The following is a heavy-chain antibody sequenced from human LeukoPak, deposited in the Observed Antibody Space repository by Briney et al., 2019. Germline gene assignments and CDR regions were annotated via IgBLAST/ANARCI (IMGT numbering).Heavy chain of an antibody. CDR1: GFTFSRYG. CDR2: VSNDGNNK. D-gene: IGHD2-2*01. V-gene: IGHV3-30*19. CDR3: ARDYIVPAGPYQFDY. Sequence: GRSLRLSCAASGFTFSRYGMHWVRQAPGKGLEWLAVVSNDGNNKYYLDSVKGRFTISRDNSKNTLYLQIDSLRVEDTAVYYCARDYIVPAGPYQFDYWGQGTLVTVSS. J-gene: IGHJ4*02.